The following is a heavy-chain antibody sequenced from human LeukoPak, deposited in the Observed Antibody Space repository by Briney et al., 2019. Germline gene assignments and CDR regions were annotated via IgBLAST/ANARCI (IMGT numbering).Heavy chain of an antibody. V-gene: IGHV3-33*01. J-gene: IGHJ4*02. CDR2: IWYDGSNK. CDR1: GFTFSNYG. CDR3: ARVGGHCTSTSCPPPDY. Sequence: GGSLRLSCAASGFTFSNYGMHWVRQAPGKGLEWVAVIWYDGSNKYYADSVKGRFTISRDNSKSSLFLEMNSLRAEDTAVYYCARVGGHCTSTSCPPPDYWGQRTLVTISS. D-gene: IGHD2-2*01.